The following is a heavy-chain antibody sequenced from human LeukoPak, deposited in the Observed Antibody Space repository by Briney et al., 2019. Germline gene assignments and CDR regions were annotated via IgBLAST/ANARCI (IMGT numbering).Heavy chain of an antibody. J-gene: IGHJ4*02. CDR1: RFTFSSYE. CDR2: ISPSGGGT. D-gene: IGHD7-27*01. V-gene: IGHV3-23*01. Sequence: GGSLTLSCVASRFTFSSYEMNWVRQAPGEGLEWVSGISPSGGGTYYADSVKGRFTISRDDSKNTLSLQMNSLRGEDTAVYYCAQDLAWGAFDHWGQGTLVTVSS. CDR3: AQDLAWGAFDH.